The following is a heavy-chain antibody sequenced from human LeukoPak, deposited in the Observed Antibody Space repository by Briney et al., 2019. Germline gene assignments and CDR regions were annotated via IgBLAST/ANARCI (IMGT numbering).Heavy chain of an antibody. Sequence: ASVKVSCKASGGTFSSYAISWVRHAPGQGLEWMGGIIPIFGTANYAQKFQGRVTITADESTSTAYMELSSLRSEDTAVYYCARGLSYYPDYWGQGTLVTVSS. CDR1: GGTFSSYA. V-gene: IGHV1-69*13. D-gene: IGHD1-26*01. CDR2: IIPIFGTA. J-gene: IGHJ4*02. CDR3: ARGLSYYPDY.